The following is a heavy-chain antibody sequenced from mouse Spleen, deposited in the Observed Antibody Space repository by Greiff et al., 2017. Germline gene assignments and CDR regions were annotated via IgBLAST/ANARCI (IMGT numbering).Heavy chain of an antibody. V-gene: IGHV1-64*01. CDR2: IHPNSGST. Sequence: QVQLQQPGAELVKPGASVKMSCKASGYTFTSYWMHWVKQRPGQGLEWIGMIHPNSGSTNYNEKFKSKATLTVDKSSSTAYMQLSSLTSEDSAVYYCARWWGYDHAYWGQGTLVTVSA. CDR3: ARWWGYDHAY. D-gene: IGHD2-2*01. J-gene: IGHJ3*01. CDR1: GYTFTSYW.